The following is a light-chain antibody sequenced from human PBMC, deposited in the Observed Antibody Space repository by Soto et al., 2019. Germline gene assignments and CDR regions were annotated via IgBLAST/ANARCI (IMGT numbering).Light chain of an antibody. CDR3: ISYTSSSTLYV. CDR1: SSDVGGYNY. CDR2: EVS. J-gene: IGLJ1*01. V-gene: IGLV2-14*01. Sequence: ALTQPASVSGSPGQSITISCTGTSSDVGGYNYVSWYQHHPGKAPKVMIFEVSNRPSGVSIRFSGSKSGNTASLTISGLQAEDEADYYCISYTSSSTLYVFGTGTKVTVL.